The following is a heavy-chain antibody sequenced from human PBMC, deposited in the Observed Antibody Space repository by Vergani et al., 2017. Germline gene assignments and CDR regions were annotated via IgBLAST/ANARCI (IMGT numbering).Heavy chain of an antibody. Sequence: EVQLVESGGGLVKPGGSLRLSCAASGFTFSSYSMNWVRQAPGKGLEWVSSISSSSSYIYYADSVKGRFTISRDNAKNSLYLQMNSMRAEDTDVYYCAGDYSMIVNEGFWGQGTMVTVSS. CDR1: GFTFSSYS. J-gene: IGHJ3*01. CDR3: AGDYSMIVNEGF. CDR2: ISSSSSYI. V-gene: IGHV3-21*01. D-gene: IGHD3-22*01.